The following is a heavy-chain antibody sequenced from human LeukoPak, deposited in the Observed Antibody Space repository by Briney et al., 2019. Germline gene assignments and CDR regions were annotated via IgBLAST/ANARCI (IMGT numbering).Heavy chain of an antibody. CDR1: EFTFSSYW. Sequence: GGSLRLSCAASEFTFSSYWMHWVRHGPGRGRVGLSRIKTDGSSTRYADSVKGRFTISRDNAKNTLYVQMNSLRAEDTAVYYCARESGFCSSTSCYRPEDYWGQGTLVTVSS. CDR2: IKTDGSST. CDR3: ARESGFCSSTSCYRPEDY. D-gene: IGHD2-2*01. V-gene: IGHV3-74*01. J-gene: IGHJ4*02.